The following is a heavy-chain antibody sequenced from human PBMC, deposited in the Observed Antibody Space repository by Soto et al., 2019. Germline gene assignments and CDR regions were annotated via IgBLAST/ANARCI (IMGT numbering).Heavy chain of an antibody. D-gene: IGHD4-4*01. V-gene: IGHV3-33*01. CDR3: ASWRLQGFDP. CDR2: IWYDGSNK. J-gene: IGHJ5*02. Sequence: QVQLVESGGGVVQPGRSLRLSCAASGFTFSSYGMHWVRQAPGKGLEWVAVIWYDGSNKYYADSVKGRFTISRDNSKNTLYLQMNSLRAEDAAVYYCASWRLQGFDPWGQGTLVTVSS. CDR1: GFTFSSYG.